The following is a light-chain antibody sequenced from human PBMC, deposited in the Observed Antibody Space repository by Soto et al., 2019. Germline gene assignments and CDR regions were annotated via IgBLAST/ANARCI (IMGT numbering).Light chain of an antibody. V-gene: IGLV2-14*01. CDR3: SSYTSSNTLV. CDR1: SSDVGGYNY. J-gene: IGLJ2*01. CDR2: EVS. Sequence: QSALTQPASVSGSPGQSITISCTGTSSDVGGYNYVSWYQQHPGKAPKLMIYEVSSRPSGFSSRFSGSKSGNTASLTISGLQAEDEADYYCSSYTSSNTLVFGGGTQLTVL.